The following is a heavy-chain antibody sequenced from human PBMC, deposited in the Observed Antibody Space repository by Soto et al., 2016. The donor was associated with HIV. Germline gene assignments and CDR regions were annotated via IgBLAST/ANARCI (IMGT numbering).Heavy chain of an antibody. CDR3: ARRIQLWPSGAFDI. CDR2: IIPILDIA. CDR1: GGTFSSYG. V-gene: IGHV1-69*10. D-gene: IGHD5-18*01. Sequence: QVQLVQSGAEVKKPGSSVKVSCKASGGTFSSYGISWVRQAPGQGLEWMGGIIPILDIANYAHKFQGRVTITADKSTNTAYMELRSLRSDDTAVYYCARRIQLWPSGAFDIWGQGTMITVSS. J-gene: IGHJ3*02.